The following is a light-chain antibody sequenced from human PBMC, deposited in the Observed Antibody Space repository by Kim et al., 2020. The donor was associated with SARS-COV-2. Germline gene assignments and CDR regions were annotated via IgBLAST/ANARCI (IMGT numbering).Light chain of an antibody. CDR3: AAWDDSLSGPV. CDR2: RNN. CDR1: SSNIGSNY. Sequence: ELTQPPSASGTPGQRVTISCSGSSSNIGSNYVYWYQQLPGTAPKLLIYRNNQRPSGVPDRFSGSKSGTSASLAISGLRSDDEADYYCAAWDDSLSGPVFGGGTQLTVL. J-gene: IGLJ3*02. V-gene: IGLV1-47*01.